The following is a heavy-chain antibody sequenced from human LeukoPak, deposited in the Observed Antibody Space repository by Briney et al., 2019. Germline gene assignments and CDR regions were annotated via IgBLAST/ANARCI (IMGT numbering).Heavy chain of an antibody. D-gene: IGHD5-24*01. V-gene: IGHV3-21*04. J-gene: IGHJ4*02. CDR3: ARERIGDGYNYAY. CDR2: TSSGSSYI. Sequence: PGGSLRLSCAASGFTFSSYSMNWVRQAPGKGLEWVSSTSSGSSYIYYADSVKGRFTISRDNSKNTLYLQMNSLRAEDTAVYYCARERIGDGYNYAYWGQGTLVTVSS. CDR1: GFTFSSYS.